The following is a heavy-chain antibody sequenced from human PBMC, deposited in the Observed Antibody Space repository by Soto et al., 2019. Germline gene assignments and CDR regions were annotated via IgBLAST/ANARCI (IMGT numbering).Heavy chain of an antibody. CDR3: ARDVMTTVTPGLNY. V-gene: IGHV3-64*01. CDR1: GVTINRYS. CDR2: ISNNGGST. J-gene: IGHJ4*02. Sequence: GGALRLSCGASGVTINRYSMHWVRQAPGKGLEYVSAISNNGGSTYYANSVKGRFTIPRDNSKNTLYLQMGSLRAEDMAVYYCARDVMTTVTPGLNYWGQGTLVTVSS. D-gene: IGHD4-17*01.